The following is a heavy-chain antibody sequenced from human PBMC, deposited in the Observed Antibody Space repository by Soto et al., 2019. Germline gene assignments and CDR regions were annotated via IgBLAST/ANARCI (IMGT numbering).Heavy chain of an antibody. CDR2: ISSSSSYI. Sequence: EVQLVESGGGLVKPGGSLRLSCAASGFTFSSYSMNWVRQAPGKGLEWVSSISSSSSYIYYADSVKGRFTISRDNAKNSLYLEMNSLRAVDTVVYYCARDLITWTPYYYYYYGMDVWGQGTTVTVSS. D-gene: IGHD3-16*01. CDR3: ARDLITWTPYYYYYYGMDV. V-gene: IGHV3-21*01. J-gene: IGHJ6*02. CDR1: GFTFSSYS.